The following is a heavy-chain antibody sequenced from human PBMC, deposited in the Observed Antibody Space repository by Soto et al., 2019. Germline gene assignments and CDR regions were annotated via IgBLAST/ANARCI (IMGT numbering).Heavy chain of an antibody. Sequence: QVQLVESGGGVVQPGTSLRLSCAASGFPFNNYAMHWVRQRPGKGLDWVAVISYDGSNSYYSDSVKGRFTVSRDRSKNTLSLQMNSLRVEDTAVYYCAIGILSATFAPYAMDVWGQGTTVTVSS. J-gene: IGHJ6*02. D-gene: IGHD3-16*01. CDR1: GFPFNNYA. V-gene: IGHV3-30*03. CDR2: ISYDGSNS. CDR3: AIGILSATFAPYAMDV.